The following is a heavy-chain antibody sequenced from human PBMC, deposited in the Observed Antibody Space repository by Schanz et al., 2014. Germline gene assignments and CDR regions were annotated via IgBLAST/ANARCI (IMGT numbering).Heavy chain of an antibody. D-gene: IGHD4-17*01. J-gene: IGHJ4*02. V-gene: IGHV3-74*01. CDR2: TSNDGSFT. Sequence: EVQLVESGGGLVQPGRSLRLSCAASGFSMSTNYMAWVRQAPGKGLVWVSRTSNDGSFTTFADSVKGRFTISRDNAKNTLYLQMNSLRAEDTAVYYCVRDTDYHFDYWGQGTLVTVSS. CDR1: GFSMSTNY. CDR3: VRDTDYHFDY.